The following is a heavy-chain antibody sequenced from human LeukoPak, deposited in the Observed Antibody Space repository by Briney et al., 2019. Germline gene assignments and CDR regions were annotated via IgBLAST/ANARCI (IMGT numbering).Heavy chain of an antibody. CDR2: IYYSGST. CDR3: ARDGPGGYFDY. J-gene: IGHJ4*02. V-gene: IGHV4-59*11. CDR1: GGSISSHY. D-gene: IGHD3-16*01. Sequence: SETLSLTCTVSGGSISSHYWSWIRQPPRKGLERVGYIYYSGSTNYHPSLKSRVTISVDTSKNQFSLKLSSVTAADTAVYSCARDGPGGYFDYWGQGTLVTVSS.